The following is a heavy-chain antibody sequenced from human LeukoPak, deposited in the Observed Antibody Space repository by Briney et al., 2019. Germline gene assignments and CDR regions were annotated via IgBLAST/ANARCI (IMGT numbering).Heavy chain of an antibody. Sequence: PGGSLRLSCAASGFTFSDHYMDWVRQAPGKGLEWVGRTRNKASSYTTEYAASVKGRFTISRDDSKNSLYLQMNSLETEDTAVYYCARSYSARCGSCNAFDIWGQGTMVTVSS. CDR1: GFTFSDHY. CDR3: ARSYSARCGSCNAFDI. V-gene: IGHV3-72*01. J-gene: IGHJ3*02. CDR2: TRNKASSYTT. D-gene: IGHD2-15*01.